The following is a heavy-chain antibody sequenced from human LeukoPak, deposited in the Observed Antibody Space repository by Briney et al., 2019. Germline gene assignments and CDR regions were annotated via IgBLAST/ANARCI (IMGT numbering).Heavy chain of an antibody. D-gene: IGHD4-17*01. CDR1: GGSISSGGYY. Sequence: PSQTLSLTCIVSGGSISSGGYYWSWIRQHPEKGLEWIGYIYYGGSTYYNPSLKSRVTISVDASKNQFSLKLSSVTAADTAVYYCAREKATVTIGDRFGDWGQGTLVTVSS. V-gene: IGHV4-31*03. CDR3: AREKATVTIGDRFGD. J-gene: IGHJ4*02. CDR2: IYYGGST.